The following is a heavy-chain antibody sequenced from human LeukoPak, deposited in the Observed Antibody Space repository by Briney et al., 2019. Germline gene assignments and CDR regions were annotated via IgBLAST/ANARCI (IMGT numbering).Heavy chain of an antibody. Sequence: GASVKVSCKASGYTFTGYYMHWVRQAPGQGLEWMGWINPNSGGTNYAQKFQGRVTMTRDTSISTAYMELSRLRSDDTAVYYCARGDIVVVVAATPGYHYWGQGTLVTISS. CDR3: ARGDIVVVVAATPGYHY. D-gene: IGHD2-15*01. CDR1: GYTFTGYY. J-gene: IGHJ4*02. V-gene: IGHV1-2*02. CDR2: INPNSGGT.